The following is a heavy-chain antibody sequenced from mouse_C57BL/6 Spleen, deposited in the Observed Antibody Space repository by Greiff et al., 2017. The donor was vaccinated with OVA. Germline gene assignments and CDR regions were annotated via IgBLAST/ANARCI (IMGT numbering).Heavy chain of an antibody. D-gene: IGHD4-1*01. V-gene: IGHV1-55*01. Sequence: QVQLQQPGAELVKPGASVKMSCKASGYTFTSYWITWVKQRPGQGLEWIGDIYPGSGSTNYNEKFKSKATLTVDTSSSTAYMQLSSLTSEDSAVSCCARSRWDGAGWLAYWGQGTLVTVSA. CDR3: ARSRWDGAGWLAY. J-gene: IGHJ3*01. CDR1: GYTFTSYW. CDR2: IYPGSGST.